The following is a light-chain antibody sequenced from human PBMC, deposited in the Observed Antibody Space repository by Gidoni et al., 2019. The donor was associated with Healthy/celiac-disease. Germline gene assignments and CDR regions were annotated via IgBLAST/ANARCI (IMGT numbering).Light chain of an antibody. CDR3: QQRSNWPYT. V-gene: IGKV3-11*01. Sequence: DIVLTQSPSTLSLSPVERATLACRASQNVSSYLAWYQQKPGQAPRLLIYDASNRATGIPARFSGSGSGTDFTLTISSLEPEDFAVYYCQQRSNWPYTFGQXTKLEIK. CDR1: QNVSSY. CDR2: DAS. J-gene: IGKJ2*01.